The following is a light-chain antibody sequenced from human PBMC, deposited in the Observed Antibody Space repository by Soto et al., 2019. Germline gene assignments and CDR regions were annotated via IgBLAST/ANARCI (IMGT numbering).Light chain of an antibody. CDR1: SSDVGSYNL. J-gene: IGLJ1*01. CDR3: CSYAGRAGV. V-gene: IGLV2-23*02. CDR2: EVS. Sequence: QPVLTQPASVSGSPGQSITISCTGTSSDVGSYNLVSWYQQHPGKAPKLMIYEVSKRPSGVSNRFSGSKSGNTASLTISGLQAEDEADYYCCSYAGRAGVFGTGTKLTVL.